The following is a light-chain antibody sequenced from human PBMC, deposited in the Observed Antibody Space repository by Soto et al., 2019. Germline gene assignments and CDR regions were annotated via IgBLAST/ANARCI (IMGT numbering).Light chain of an antibody. CDR1: QSVTSNH. V-gene: IGKV3-20*01. CDR3: QHFGNSLFT. CDR2: GVS. J-gene: IGKJ2*01. Sequence: EIVLTQSLDTLSVSPGERTTLSCRASQSVTSNHVAWYQQKPDQAPRLLIYGVSSRASGIPDRISGSGSGTDFTLTISRVEPEDFAVYYCQHFGNSLFTFGQGTKLEIK.